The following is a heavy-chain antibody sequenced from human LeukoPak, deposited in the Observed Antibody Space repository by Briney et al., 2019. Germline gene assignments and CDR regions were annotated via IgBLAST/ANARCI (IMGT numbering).Heavy chain of an antibody. V-gene: IGHV3-43*01. CDR2: ISWDGGST. J-gene: IGHJ4*02. CDR1: GFTFDDYT. D-gene: IGHD2-2*01. Sequence: PGGSLRLSCAASGFTFDDYTMHWVRQAPGKGLEWVSLISWDGGSTYYADSVKGRFTISRDNSKNSLYLQMNSLRTEDTALYYCAKDYCSSTSCYGPGLGYWGQGTLLTVSS. CDR3: AKDYCSSTSCYGPGLGY.